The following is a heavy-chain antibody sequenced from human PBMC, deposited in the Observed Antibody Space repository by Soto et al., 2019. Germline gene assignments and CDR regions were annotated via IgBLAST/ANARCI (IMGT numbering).Heavy chain of an antibody. CDR2: VSGSGGNT. D-gene: IGHD3-9*01. CDR1: GFPFSSYA. V-gene: IGHV3-23*01. CDR3: AKAGPYSGFLTAYAHYLDY. J-gene: IGHJ4*02. Sequence: GGSLRLSCGASGFPFSSYAMNWVRQAPGKGLEWVSAVSGSGGNTYYADSVKGRFTISRDNSKNTLYLQMNSLSAEDTAVYYCAKAGPYSGFLTAYAHYLDYWGQGALVTVSS.